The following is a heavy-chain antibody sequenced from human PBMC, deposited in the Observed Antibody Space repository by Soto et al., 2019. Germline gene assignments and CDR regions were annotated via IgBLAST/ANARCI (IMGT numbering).Heavy chain of an antibody. V-gene: IGHV4-59*11. CDR1: GGSISGHY. Sequence: SETLSLTCTVSGGSISGHYWSWIRQPPGKGLEWIGYIYYSGFTDYNPSLKSRVTISEDTSKNQFSLRLTSVTAADTAVYYCARDQNSSGYLDYWGQGILVTVSS. D-gene: IGHD3-22*01. CDR2: IYYSGFT. CDR3: ARDQNSSGYLDY. J-gene: IGHJ4*02.